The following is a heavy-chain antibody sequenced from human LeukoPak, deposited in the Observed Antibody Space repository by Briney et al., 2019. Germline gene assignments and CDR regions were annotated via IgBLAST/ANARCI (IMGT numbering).Heavy chain of an antibody. CDR3: ARGWAGSSCDS. CDR1: GFVFSSYA. V-gene: IGHV3-30-3*01. D-gene: IGHD6-6*01. Sequence: GRSLRLSCAAAGFVFSSYAMHWVRQAPGKGLEWVAVISYEGSNKYYADSVKGRFTISRDNSKNTLYLQMNSLRAEDTAVYYCARGWAGSSCDSWGQGTLVTVSS. J-gene: IGHJ4*02. CDR2: ISYEGSNK.